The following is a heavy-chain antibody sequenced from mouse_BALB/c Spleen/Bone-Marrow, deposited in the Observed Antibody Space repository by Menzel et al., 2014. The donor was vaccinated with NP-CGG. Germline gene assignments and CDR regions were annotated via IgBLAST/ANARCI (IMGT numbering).Heavy chain of an antibody. CDR3: ARGAARATWFAY. V-gene: IGHV5-17*02. Sequence: EVQLVESGGGLVQPGGSRKLSCAASGFTFSSFGMHWVRQAPEKRLEWVAYISSGSSTIYYADTVKGRFTISRDNPKNTLFLQMTSLRSEDTAMYYCARGAARATWFAYWGQGTLVTVSA. CDR2: ISSGSSTI. CDR1: GFTFSSFG. J-gene: IGHJ3*01. D-gene: IGHD3-1*01.